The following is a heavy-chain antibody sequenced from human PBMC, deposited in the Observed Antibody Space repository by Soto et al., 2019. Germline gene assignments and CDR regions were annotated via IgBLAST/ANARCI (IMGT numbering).Heavy chain of an antibody. J-gene: IGHJ6*02. CDR2: MNPNSGNT. D-gene: IGHD1-1*01. V-gene: IGHV1-8*02. Sequence: ASVKVSCKACGYTFSSYGINWVRQATGQGLEWMGWMNPNSGNTGYAQKFRGRVTMTRNTSISTAYMELSSLRSEDTAVYYCARERTGTTSMDFWGQGTTVTVSS. CDR3: ARERTGTTSMDF. CDR1: GYTFSSYG.